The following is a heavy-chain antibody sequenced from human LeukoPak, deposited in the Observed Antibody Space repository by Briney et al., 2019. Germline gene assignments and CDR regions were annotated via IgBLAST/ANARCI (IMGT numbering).Heavy chain of an antibody. Sequence: NHGESLKISCKGSGYSFTSYWIGWVRQMPGKGLEWMGIIYPGDSDTRYSPSFQGQVTISADKSISTVYLQWSSLRASDTAMYYCASGIAADGVGVFDYWGQGSLVTVSS. D-gene: IGHD6-13*01. V-gene: IGHV5-51*01. CDR1: GYSFTSYW. J-gene: IGHJ4*02. CDR3: ASGIAADGVGVFDY. CDR2: IYPGDSDT.